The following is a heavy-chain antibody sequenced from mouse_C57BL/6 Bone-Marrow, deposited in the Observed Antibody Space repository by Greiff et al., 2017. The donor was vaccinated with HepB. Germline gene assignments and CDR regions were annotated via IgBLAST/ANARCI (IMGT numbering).Heavy chain of an antibody. CDR2: IRNKANGYTT. D-gene: IGHD1-1*01. CDR1: GFTFTDYY. CDR3: ARYDGSSSPWFAY. J-gene: IGHJ3*01. Sequence: EVKVVESGGGLVQPGGSLSLSCAASGFTFTDYYMSWVRQPPGKALEWLGFIRNKANGYTTEYSASVKGRFTISRDNSQSILYLQMNALRAEDSATYYCARYDGSSSPWFAYWGQGTLVTVSA. V-gene: IGHV7-3*01.